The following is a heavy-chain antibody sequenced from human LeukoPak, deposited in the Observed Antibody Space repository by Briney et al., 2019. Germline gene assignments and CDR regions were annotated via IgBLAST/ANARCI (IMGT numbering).Heavy chain of an antibody. D-gene: IGHD6-13*01. CDR1: GASISSSSYY. CDR3: ATRIAAASEYFQY. CDR2: ITSGGST. Sequence: SETLSLTCTVSGASISSSSYYWGWVRQPPGKGLEWIGSITSGGSTFYNPYLNSRVTISLDTSKNQFSLKLRSVTAADTALYYCATRIAAASEYFQYWGQGTLVTVSS. V-gene: IGHV4-39*01. J-gene: IGHJ1*01.